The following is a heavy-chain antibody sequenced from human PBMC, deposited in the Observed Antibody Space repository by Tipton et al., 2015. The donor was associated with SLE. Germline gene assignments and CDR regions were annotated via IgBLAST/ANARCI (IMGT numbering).Heavy chain of an antibody. J-gene: IGHJ2*01. CDR3: ASLGMDYYFDL. Sequence: TLSLTCTVSGASISSYYFNWIRQPPGKDLEWIGYVYTSGSTNYNPSLKSRVTISVNTSKNQFSLRLSSATAADTALYYCASLGMDYYFDLWGRGTLVTVSS. CDR2: VYTSGST. V-gene: IGHV4-4*08. D-gene: IGHD7-27*01. CDR1: GASISSYY.